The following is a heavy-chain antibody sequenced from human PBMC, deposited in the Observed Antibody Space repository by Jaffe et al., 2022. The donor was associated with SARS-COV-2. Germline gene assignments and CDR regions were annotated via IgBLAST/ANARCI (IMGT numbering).Heavy chain of an antibody. J-gene: IGHJ4*02. D-gene: IGHD1-1*01. Sequence: EVQLVESGGGLVQPGGSLRLSCAASGFTFSSYSLHWVRQAPGRGLEYVSAVNAVGTTTYSADSVKGRFTISRDNSKNTLYLEMGSLRPEDTAIYYCARDRPIGYRASCLDYWGQGTLVTVSS. V-gene: IGHV3-64*07. CDR1: GFTFSSYS. CDR3: ARDRPIGYRASCLDY. CDR2: VNAVGTTT.